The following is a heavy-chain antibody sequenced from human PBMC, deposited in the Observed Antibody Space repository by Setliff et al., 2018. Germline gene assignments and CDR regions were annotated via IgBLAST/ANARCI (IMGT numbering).Heavy chain of an antibody. D-gene: IGHD3-10*01. V-gene: IGHV1-2*04. CDR2: INPNSGGT. CDR1: GYTFTGYY. Sequence: ASVKVSCKASGYTFTGYYMHWVRQAPGQGLEWMGWINPNSGGTNYAQKFQGWVTMTRDTSISTAYMELSRLRSDDTAVYYCAQFSINEVRRVIKGVAFDIWGQGTMVTVSS. CDR3: AQFSINEVRRVIKGVAFDI. J-gene: IGHJ3*02.